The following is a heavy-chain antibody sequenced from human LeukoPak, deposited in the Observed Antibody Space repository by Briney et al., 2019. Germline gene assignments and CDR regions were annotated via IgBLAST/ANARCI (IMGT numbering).Heavy chain of an antibody. Sequence: GGSLRLSCAASGFTFSSHWMHWVRQAPGKGLEYVSAISTNGGGTYYADSVTGRFTISRDNSKNTLYLQMSSLRPEDTAVYYCVKDRGTGVFDYWGQGTLVTVSS. CDR1: GFTFSSHW. D-gene: IGHD4-23*01. J-gene: IGHJ4*02. CDR2: ISTNGGGT. V-gene: IGHV3-64D*09. CDR3: VKDRGTGVFDY.